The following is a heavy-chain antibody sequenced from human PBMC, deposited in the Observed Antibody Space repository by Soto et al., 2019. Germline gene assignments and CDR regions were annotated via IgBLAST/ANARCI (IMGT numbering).Heavy chain of an antibody. V-gene: IGHV1-2*02. Sequence: QVQLVQSGAEVKKPGASVKVSCKASGYTFTGYYMHWVRQAPGQGLEWMGWITPNSGRTNYAQKFQGRVTMTRDTSNSTAYVVLSRLRSGDTAVYCCASVWTPKEYSGASGYYDYYYGMDVWGQGTTVTVSS. J-gene: IGHJ6*02. D-gene: IGHD6-6*01. CDR2: ITPNSGRT. CDR3: ASVWTPKEYSGASGYYDYYYGMDV. CDR1: GYTFTGYY.